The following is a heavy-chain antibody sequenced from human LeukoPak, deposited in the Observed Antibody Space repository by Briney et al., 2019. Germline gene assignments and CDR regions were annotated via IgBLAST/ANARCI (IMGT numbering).Heavy chain of an antibody. CDR1: GFTFSSCS. Sequence: GGSLRLSCAASGFTFSSCSMRWVRQAPGKGLVWVSRIKGDGGSISYADSVKGRFTIFRDNAKNTLFLQMDSLRAEDTAVYYCVRGTIAAAGIDYWGQGTLVTVSS. CDR2: IKGDGGSI. CDR3: VRGTIAAAGIDY. D-gene: IGHD6-13*01. J-gene: IGHJ4*02. V-gene: IGHV3-74*01.